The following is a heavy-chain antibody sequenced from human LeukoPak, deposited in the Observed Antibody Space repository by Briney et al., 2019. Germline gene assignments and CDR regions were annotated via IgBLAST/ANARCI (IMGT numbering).Heavy chain of an antibody. CDR2: IYPSGST. V-gene: IGHV4-4*07. CDR3: ARLTGTNYYYYYMDV. J-gene: IGHJ6*03. D-gene: IGHD1-20*01. CDR1: GGSISSFY. Sequence: SETLSLTCTVSGGSISSFYWSWIRQPAGKGLEWIGRIYPSGSTNYNPSLKSRVTMSVDTSKNQFSLKLSSVTAADTAVYYCARLTGTNYYYYYMDVWGKGTTVTVSS.